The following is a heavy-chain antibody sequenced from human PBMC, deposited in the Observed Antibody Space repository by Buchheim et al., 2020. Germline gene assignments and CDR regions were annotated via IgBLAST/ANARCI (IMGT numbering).Heavy chain of an antibody. CDR2: IGSRNSAI. CDR3: VAWIRDVDQP. Sequence: VQLVESGGGVVQPGRSLRLSCAASGFTFSSYAMNWVRQAPGKGLEWISYIGSRNSAIYYADSVKGRFTIYRDDAKNSLPLQMNSLRDEDTAVYYCVAWIRDVDQPWGQGTL. D-gene: IGHD5-12*01. CDR1: GFTFSSYA. V-gene: IGHV3-48*02. J-gene: IGHJ1*01.